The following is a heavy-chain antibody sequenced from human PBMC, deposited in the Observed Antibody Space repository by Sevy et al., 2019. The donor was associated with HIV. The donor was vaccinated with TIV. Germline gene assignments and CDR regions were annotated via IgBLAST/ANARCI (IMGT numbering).Heavy chain of an antibody. CDR2: ISYDGSNK. J-gene: IGHJ4*02. CDR3: ARDLGIPWSGYLDY. CDR1: GFTFSSYA. Sequence: GSLRLSCAASGFTFSSYAMHWVRQAPGKGLEWVAVISYDGSNKYYADSVKGRFTISRDNSKNTLYLQMNSLRAEDTAVYYCARDLGIPWSGYLDYWGQGTLVTVSS. V-gene: IGHV3-30-3*01. D-gene: IGHD3-3*01.